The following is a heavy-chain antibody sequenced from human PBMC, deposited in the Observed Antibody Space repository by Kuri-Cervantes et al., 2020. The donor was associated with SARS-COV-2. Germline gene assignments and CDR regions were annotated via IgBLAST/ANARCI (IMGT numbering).Heavy chain of an antibody. CDR3: ARSGSGTYFHYFYYYMDV. CDR2: ILYDGSDK. CDR1: GFSFSRSG. V-gene: IGHV3-33*01. D-gene: IGHD3-10*01. Sequence: GESLKISCAASGFSFSRSGMHWVRQAPGKGLEWLAVILYDGSDKFYADSVKGRFTVSRDNSKNTPYLQMNSLRAEDTAVYYCARSGSGTYFHYFYYYMDVWGKGTTVTVSS. J-gene: IGHJ6*03.